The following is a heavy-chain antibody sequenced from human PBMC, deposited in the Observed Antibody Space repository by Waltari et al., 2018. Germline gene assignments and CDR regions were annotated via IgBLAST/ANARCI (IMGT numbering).Heavy chain of an antibody. CDR3: ARGRGAYYYYYMDV. J-gene: IGHJ6*03. V-gene: IGHV4-34*01. CDR2: INHSGST. CDR1: GGSFSGYY. Sequence: QVQLHQWGAGLLKPSETLSLTCAVYGGSFSGYYCSWIRQHPGKGLEWIGEINHSGSTNNNTSIKSRVTISIDTSKNQFSLKLSSVIAADTAVYYCARGRGAYYYYYMDVWGKGTTVTVSS. D-gene: IGHD3-10*01.